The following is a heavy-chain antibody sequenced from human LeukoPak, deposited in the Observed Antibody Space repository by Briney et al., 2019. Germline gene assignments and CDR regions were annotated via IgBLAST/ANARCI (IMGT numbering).Heavy chain of an antibody. Sequence: GGSLRLSCAASGFTFSSYWMSWVRQAPGKGLEWVANIKQDGSEKYYVDSVKGRFTISRDNAKNSLYLQMNSLRAEDTAVYYCAKDAGIAAAGTWGQGTLVTVSS. CDR3: AKDAGIAAAGT. CDR2: IKQDGSEK. J-gene: IGHJ5*02. V-gene: IGHV3-7*03. CDR1: GFTFSSYW. D-gene: IGHD6-13*01.